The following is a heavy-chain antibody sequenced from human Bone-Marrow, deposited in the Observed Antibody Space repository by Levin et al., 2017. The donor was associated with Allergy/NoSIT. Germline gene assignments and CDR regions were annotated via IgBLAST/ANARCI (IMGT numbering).Heavy chain of an antibody. V-gene: IGHV3-7*01. D-gene: IGHD3-10*01. Sequence: GESLKISCAASGFTFTNYWMNWVRQAPGKGLEWVANIKPDGGERYYVDSVKGRFTISRDNAKNSLYLQMTSLRPDDTAVYYCVRDPHRGGDYDYWGQGALVSVSS. J-gene: IGHJ4*02. CDR1: GFTFTNYW. CDR3: VRDPHRGGDYDY. CDR2: IKPDGGER.